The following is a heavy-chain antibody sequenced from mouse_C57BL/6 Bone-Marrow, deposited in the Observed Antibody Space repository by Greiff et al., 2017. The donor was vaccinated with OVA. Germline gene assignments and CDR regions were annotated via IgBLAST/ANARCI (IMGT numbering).Heavy chain of an antibody. CDR3: ARERLLRYPYYFDY. D-gene: IGHD1-1*01. CDR2: IYPRSGNT. J-gene: IGHJ2*01. Sequence: VQLQQSGAELARPGASVKLSCKASGYTFTSYGISWVKQRTGQGLEWIGEIYPRSGNTYYTEKFKGKATLTADKSSSTEYMELRSLTSEDSAVYFGARERLLRYPYYFDYWGQGTTLTVSS. V-gene: IGHV1-81*01. CDR1: GYTFTSYG.